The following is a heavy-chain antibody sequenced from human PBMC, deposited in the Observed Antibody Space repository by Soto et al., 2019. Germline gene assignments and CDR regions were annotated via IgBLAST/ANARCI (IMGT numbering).Heavy chain of an antibody. D-gene: IGHD3-3*01. CDR2: ISADSETI. Sequence: PGGSLRLSCAASGHTFSTYSMNWVRQAPGKGLEWIAYISADSETILYAESVKGRFTISRDEAEKSLFLQMTSLRDEDTATYYCARLYYDYVWGQGTTVTVSS. CDR1: GHTFSTYS. CDR3: ARLYYDYV. J-gene: IGHJ6*02. V-gene: IGHV3-48*02.